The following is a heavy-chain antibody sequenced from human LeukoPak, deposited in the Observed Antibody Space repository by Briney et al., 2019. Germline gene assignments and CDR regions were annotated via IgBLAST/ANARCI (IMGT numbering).Heavy chain of an antibody. CDR2: IYYSGST. Sequence: SETLSLTCTVSGGSISSYYWSWIRQPPGKGLEWIGYIYYSGSTYYNPSLKSRVTISVDTSKNQFSLKLSSVTAADTAVYYCARQKAVTILGYNWFDPWGQGTLVTVSS. CDR3: ARQKAVTILGYNWFDP. CDR1: GGSISSYY. D-gene: IGHD3-3*01. J-gene: IGHJ5*02. V-gene: IGHV4-59*04.